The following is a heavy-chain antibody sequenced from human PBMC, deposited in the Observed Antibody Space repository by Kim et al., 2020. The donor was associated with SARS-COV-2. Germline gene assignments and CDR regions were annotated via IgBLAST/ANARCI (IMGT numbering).Heavy chain of an antibody. Sequence: ANYAQKVQGRVTIIADESTSTAYMELSSLRSEDTAVYYCARGPREVQGVLSYFYYYYGMDVWGQGTTVTVSS. CDR2: A. J-gene: IGHJ6*02. V-gene: IGHV1-69*01. CDR3: ARGPREVQGVLSYFYYYYGMDV. D-gene: IGHD3-10*01.